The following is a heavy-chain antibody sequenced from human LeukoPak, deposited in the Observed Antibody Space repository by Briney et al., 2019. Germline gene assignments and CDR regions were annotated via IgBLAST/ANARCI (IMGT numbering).Heavy chain of an antibody. J-gene: IGHJ5*02. CDR2: ISYRGST. D-gene: IGHD3-9*01. V-gene: IGHV4-59*01. Sequence: SETLSLTCTVSGGSISGYYWSWIRQPPGKGLEWIGYISYRGSTKYNPSLKSRVTISVDTSKNQFSLKLSSVIAADTAVYYCARGFDGVAGWFDPWGQGTLVIVSS. CDR1: GGSISGYY. CDR3: ARGFDGVAGWFDP.